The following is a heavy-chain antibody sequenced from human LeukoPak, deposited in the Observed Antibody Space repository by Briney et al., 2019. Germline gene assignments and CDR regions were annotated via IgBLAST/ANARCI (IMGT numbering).Heavy chain of an antibody. J-gene: IGHJ3*02. CDR3: AREVGLLRAFDI. Sequence: ASVKVSCKASGGTFSSYAISWVRQAPGQGLEWMGGIIPIFGTANYAQKLQGRVTMTTDTSTSTAYMELRSLRSDDTAVYYCAREVGLLRAFDIWGQGTMVTVSS. V-gene: IGHV1-69*05. D-gene: IGHD1-26*01. CDR2: IIPIFGTA. CDR1: GGTFSSYA.